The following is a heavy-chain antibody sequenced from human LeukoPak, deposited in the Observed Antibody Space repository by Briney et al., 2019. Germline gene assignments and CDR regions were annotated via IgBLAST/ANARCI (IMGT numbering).Heavy chain of an antibody. J-gene: IGHJ4*02. D-gene: IGHD3-9*01. CDR2: ISSSSSYI. Sequence: GGSLRLSCAASGFTFSSYSMNWVRQAPGKGLEWVSSISSSSSYIYYADSVKGRFTISRDNAKNSLYLQMSSLRAEDTAVYYCAVHSDYDILTDPIDYWGQGTLVTVSS. CDR1: GFTFSSYS. CDR3: AVHSDYDILTDPIDY. V-gene: IGHV3-21*01.